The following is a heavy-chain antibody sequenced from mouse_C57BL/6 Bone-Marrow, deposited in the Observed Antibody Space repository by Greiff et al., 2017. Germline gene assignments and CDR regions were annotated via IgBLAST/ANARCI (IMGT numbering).Heavy chain of an antibody. J-gene: IGHJ4*01. CDR3: ARCGGKKQIRRHDGMAY. CDR2: IDPYSGGT. V-gene: IGHV1-72*01. Sequence: VQLQQPGAELVKPGASVKLSCKASGYTFTSYWMHWVKQRPGRGLEWIGRIDPYSGGTKYNEKFKGKATLTVDTPSSTAYMQLSSLTSEDSAVYYGARCGGKKQIRRHDGMAYWGQGTSVTVSA. D-gene: IGHD3-2*02. CDR1: GYTFTSYW.